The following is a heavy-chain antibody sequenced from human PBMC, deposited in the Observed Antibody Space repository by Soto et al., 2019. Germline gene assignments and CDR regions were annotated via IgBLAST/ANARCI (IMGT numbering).Heavy chain of an antibody. V-gene: IGHV4-31*03. CDR1: GGSISSGGYY. Sequence: QVQLQESGPGLVKPSQTLSLTCTVSGGSISSGGYYWSWIRQHPGKGLEWIGYIYYSGSTYYNPSLKSRVTLSVDTSKNQFALKLSSVTAADTAVYYWARGVGASWRYYFDYWGQGTLVTVSS. CDR2: IYYSGST. CDR3: ARGVGASWRYYFDY. D-gene: IGHD1-26*01. J-gene: IGHJ4*02.